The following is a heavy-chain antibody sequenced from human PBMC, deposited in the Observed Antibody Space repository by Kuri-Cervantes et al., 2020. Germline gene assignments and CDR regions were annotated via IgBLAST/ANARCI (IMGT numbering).Heavy chain of an antibody. J-gene: IGHJ3*02. CDR2: IWYDGSNK. Sequence: GGSLRLSCAASGFTFSSYAMHWVRQAPGKGLEWVAVIWYDGSNKYYADSVKGRFTISRDNSKNTLYLQMNSLRAEDTAVYYCARDQTTVTTMASKSDAFDIWGQGTMVTVSS. CDR3: ARDQTTVTTMASKSDAFDI. CDR1: GFTFSSYA. D-gene: IGHD4-17*01. V-gene: IGHV3-30*01.